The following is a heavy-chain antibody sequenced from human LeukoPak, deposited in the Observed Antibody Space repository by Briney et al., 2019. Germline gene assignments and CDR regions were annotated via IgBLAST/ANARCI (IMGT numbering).Heavy chain of an antibody. V-gene: IGHV3-9*03. CDR1: GFTFDDYA. CDR3: ARSGMYSSGWFVY. CDR2: ISWNSGSI. D-gene: IGHD6-19*01. Sequence: PGGSLRLSCAASGFTFDDYAMHWVRQAPGKGLEWVSGISWNSGSIGYADSVKGRFTISRDNAKNSLYLQMNSLRAEDMALYYCARSGMYSSGWFVYWGQGTLVTVSS. J-gene: IGHJ4*02.